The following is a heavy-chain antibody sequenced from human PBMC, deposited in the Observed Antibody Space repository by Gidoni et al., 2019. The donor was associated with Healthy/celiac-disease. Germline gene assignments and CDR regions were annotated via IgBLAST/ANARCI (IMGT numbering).Heavy chain of an antibody. J-gene: IGHJ6*02. CDR2: ISYDGSNK. CDR1: GFTFSSYA. CDR3: AREMVRFLEWFYYYYGMDV. D-gene: IGHD3-3*01. Sequence: QVQLVESGGGVVQPGRSLRLSCAASGFTFSSYAMHWVRQAPGKGLEWVAVISYDGSNKYYADSVKGRFTISRDNSKNTLYLQMNSLRAEDTAVYYCAREMVRFLEWFYYYYGMDVWGQGTTVTVSS. V-gene: IGHV3-30-3*01.